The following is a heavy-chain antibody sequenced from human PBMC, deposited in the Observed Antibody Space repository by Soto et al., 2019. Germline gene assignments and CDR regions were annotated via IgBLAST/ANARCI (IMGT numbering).Heavy chain of an antibody. J-gene: IGHJ4*02. Sequence: EVQLLESGGGLVQPGGSLRLYCAASGFTFSSYAMTWVRQAPGKGLEWVSAISGSGDNTYYADSVKGRFTISRDSSKNTLSLQMDSLRVEDTAVYYCAKGLYGGYDGVPHYRGQGTLVTVSS. D-gene: IGHD5-12*01. CDR3: AKGLYGGYDGVPHY. CDR1: GFTFSSYA. V-gene: IGHV3-23*01. CDR2: ISGSGDNT.